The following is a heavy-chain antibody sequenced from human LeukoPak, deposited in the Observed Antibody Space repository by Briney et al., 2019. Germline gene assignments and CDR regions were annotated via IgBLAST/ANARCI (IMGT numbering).Heavy chain of an antibody. CDR3: AKGKYFDWSYAFEI. CDR2: ISGSGSTT. CDR1: GFTVSSNS. D-gene: IGHD3-9*01. J-gene: IGHJ3*02. V-gene: IGHV3-23*01. Sequence: GGSLRLSRTVSGFTVSSNSMSWVRQAPGKGLEWVSGISGSGSTTKYADSVKGRFTISRDNSKNTVYLQMNSLRAGDTAIYHCAKGKYFDWSYAFEIWGQGTMITVSS.